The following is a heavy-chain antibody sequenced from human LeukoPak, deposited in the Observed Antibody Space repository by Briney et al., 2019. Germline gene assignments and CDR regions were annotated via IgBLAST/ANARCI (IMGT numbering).Heavy chain of an antibody. J-gene: IGHJ4*02. Sequence: GSLSLSCAASGFSFSSYGMHWVRQAPGKGLEWVAFIWYEVTYECYEASVKGRVTISRDNSKTTLYLQMNSLRAEDKAVYYCAKDRGGYCSSTSCYVLDYWGQGTLVTVSS. CDR1: GFSFSSYG. V-gene: IGHV3-30*02. D-gene: IGHD2-2*01. CDR3: AKDRGGYCSSTSCYVLDY. CDR2: IWYEVTYE.